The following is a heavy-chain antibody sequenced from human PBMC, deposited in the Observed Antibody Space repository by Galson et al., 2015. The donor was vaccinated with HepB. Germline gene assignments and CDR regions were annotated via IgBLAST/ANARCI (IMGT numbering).Heavy chain of an antibody. Sequence: SLRLSCAASGFTFRNYAMSWVRQAPGKGLEWVSAISGSAVSIYYADSVKGRFAISRDNSKSTLYLQMNRLRGEDTAVYYCAKGMSGPDSWGQGTLVTVSS. CDR1: GFTFRNYA. CDR2: ISGSAVSI. J-gene: IGHJ4*02. CDR3: AKGMSGPDS. D-gene: IGHD3-3*01. V-gene: IGHV3-23*01.